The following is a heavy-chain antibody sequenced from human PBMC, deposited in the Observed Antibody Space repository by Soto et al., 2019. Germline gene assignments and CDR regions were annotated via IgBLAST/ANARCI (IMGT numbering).Heavy chain of an antibody. Sequence: GPSVKVTCKASGYTFTGYHMHWVRQAPGQGLEWMGWINPNSGGTNYAQKFLGSVTLTTDTSINTAYMELTSLTYDDTALYYCARPPNPWEPYAFHLWGHGTLVTVSS. CDR2: INPNSGGT. D-gene: IGHD1-26*01. J-gene: IGHJ4*03. CDR3: ARPPNPWEPYAFHL. CDR1: GYTFTGYH. V-gene: IGHV1-2*04.